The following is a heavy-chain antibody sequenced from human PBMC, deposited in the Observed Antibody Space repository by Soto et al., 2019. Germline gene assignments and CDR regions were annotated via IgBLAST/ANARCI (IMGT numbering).Heavy chain of an antibody. Sequence: SETLSLTCPVSGGSISSYYWSWIRQPPGKGLEWIGYIYYSGSTNYNPSLKSRVTISLNTSKNQFSLKLNSVTAADTAVYYCARQTYYDFWSGYYGVYYFDYWGQGTLVTVSS. J-gene: IGHJ4*02. CDR1: GGSISSYY. V-gene: IGHV4-59*08. CDR2: IYYSGST. CDR3: ARQTYYDFWSGYYGVYYFDY. D-gene: IGHD3-3*01.